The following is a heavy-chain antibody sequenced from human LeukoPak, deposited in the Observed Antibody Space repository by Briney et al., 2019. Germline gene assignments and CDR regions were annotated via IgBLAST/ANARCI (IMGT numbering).Heavy chain of an antibody. V-gene: IGHV3-30*02. CDR3: AKGASGFCRSTSCFLDV. CDR2: IRYDGSDT. D-gene: IGHD2-2*01. CDR1: GFTFSSYG. Sequence: PGGSLRLSCAASGFTFSSYGMHWVRQAPGEGLEWVAFIRYDGSDTNYADSVKGRFTISRDNSKNTLHLQMNSLRAEDTAVYYCAKGASGFCRSTSCFLDVWGKGTTVTVSS. J-gene: IGHJ6*04.